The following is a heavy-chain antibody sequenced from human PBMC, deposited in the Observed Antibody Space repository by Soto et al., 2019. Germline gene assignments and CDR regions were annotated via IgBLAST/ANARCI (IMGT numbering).Heavy chain of an antibody. CDR1: GFTFSSYS. D-gene: IGHD4-17*01. CDR3: ARDLNYGLFDY. J-gene: IGHJ4*02. Sequence: EVQLVESGGGLVQPGGSLRLSCAASGFTFSSYSMNWVRQAPGKGLEWVSYISSSSSTIYYADSVKGRFTISRDNSQTSLYLHMHSMRAEDTAVYYCARDLNYGLFDYWGQGTLVTVSS. CDR2: ISSSSSTI. V-gene: IGHV3-48*01.